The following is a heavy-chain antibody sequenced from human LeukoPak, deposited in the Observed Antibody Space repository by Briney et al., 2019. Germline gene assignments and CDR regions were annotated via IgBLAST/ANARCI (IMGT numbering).Heavy chain of an antibody. V-gene: IGHV4-34*01. J-gene: IGHJ3*02. CDR3: ARDSTVTTRLDAFDI. D-gene: IGHD4-17*01. CDR2: INHSGST. Sequence: PSETPSLTCAVYGGSFSGYYWSWIRQPPGKGLEWIGEINHSGSTNYNPSLKSRVTISVDTSKNQFSLKLSSVTAADTAVYYCARDSTVTTRLDAFDIWGQGTMVTVSS. CDR1: GGSFSGYY.